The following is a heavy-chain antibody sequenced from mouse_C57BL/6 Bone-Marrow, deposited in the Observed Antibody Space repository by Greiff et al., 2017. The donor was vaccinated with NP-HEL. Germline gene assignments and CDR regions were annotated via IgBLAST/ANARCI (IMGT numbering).Heavy chain of an antibody. D-gene: IGHD2-1*01. CDR1: GYTFTGYW. V-gene: IGHV1-9*01. Sequence: QVQLQQSGAELMKPGASVKLSCKATGYTFTGYWIEWVKQRPGHGLEWIGEILPGSGSTNYTEKFKGKATFTADTSSNTAYMQRSSLTTEDSAIYYCASPIYYGNPFDYWGQGTTLTVSS. CDR3: ASPIYYGNPFDY. CDR2: ILPGSGST. J-gene: IGHJ2*01.